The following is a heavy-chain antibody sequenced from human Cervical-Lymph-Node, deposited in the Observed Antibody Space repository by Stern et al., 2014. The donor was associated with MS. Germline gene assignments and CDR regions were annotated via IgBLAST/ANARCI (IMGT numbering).Heavy chain of an antibody. Sequence: VQLVQSGAEVKKPGASVKVSCKVSGYTLTELSIHWVRQAPGKGIEWMGVFDPEDGETSFAQKFQGRVSMTEDTSTDTAYMELSSLRSEDTAVYYCATMVGAPDDVFDYWGQGTLVTVSS. D-gene: IGHD1-26*01. V-gene: IGHV1-24*01. CDR2: FDPEDGET. J-gene: IGHJ4*02. CDR3: ATMVGAPDDVFDY. CDR1: GYTLTELS.